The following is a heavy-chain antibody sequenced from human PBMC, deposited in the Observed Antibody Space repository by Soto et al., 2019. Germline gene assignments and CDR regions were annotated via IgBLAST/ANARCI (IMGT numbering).Heavy chain of an antibody. CDR2: VKGDGGDT. CDR1: GFTLSSYW. CDR3: ARAQWLADDAFDI. V-gene: IGHV3-74*01. D-gene: IGHD6-19*01. J-gene: IGHJ3*02. Sequence: GGSLRLSCAASGFTLSSYWMHWVRQAPGKGLVWVSRVKGDGGDTTYADSVKGRFTISRDNTKNTLYLQMNSLRPEDTAVYYCARAQWLADDAFDIWGHGTMVTVSS.